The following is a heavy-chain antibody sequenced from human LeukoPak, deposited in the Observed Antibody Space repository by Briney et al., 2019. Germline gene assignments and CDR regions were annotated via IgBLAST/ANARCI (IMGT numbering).Heavy chain of an antibody. J-gene: IGHJ4*02. V-gene: IGHV3-30*04. CDR2: ISSDGTSK. CDR1: GFTFSSDA. D-gene: IGHD6-19*01. CDR3: ARDKAAVAGCDY. Sequence: GRSLRLSCAAAGFTFSSDAVHWVRQAPGKGLEWVAVISSDGTSKYYADSVKGRFTISRDNAKNSLYLQMNSLRAEDTAVYYCARDKAAVAGCDYWGQGTLVTVSS.